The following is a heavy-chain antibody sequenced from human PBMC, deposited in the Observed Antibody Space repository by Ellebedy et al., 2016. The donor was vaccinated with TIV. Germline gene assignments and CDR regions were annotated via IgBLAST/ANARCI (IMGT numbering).Heavy chain of an antibody. J-gene: IGHJ6*02. V-gene: IGHV3-9*01. CDR2: ISWNSGSI. CDR3: AKDLFSSSGRRLYYYYGMDV. CDR1: GFTFDDYA. D-gene: IGHD6-19*01. Sequence: GGSLRLSXAASGFTFDDYAMHWVRQAPGKGLEWVSGISWNSGSIGYADSVKGRFTISRDNAKNSLYLQMNSLRAEDTALYYCAKDLFSSSGRRLYYYYGMDVWGQGTTVTVSS.